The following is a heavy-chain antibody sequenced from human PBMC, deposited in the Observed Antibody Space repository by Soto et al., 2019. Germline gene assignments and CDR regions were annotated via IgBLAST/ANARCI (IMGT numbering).Heavy chain of an antibody. CDR2: IIPIFGTA. J-gene: IGHJ6*02. CDR1: GGTFSSYA. CDR3: ARDRVLGRVPAARALYGMDV. D-gene: IGHD2-2*01. V-gene: IGHV1-69*13. Sequence: SVKVSCKASGGTFSSYAISWVRQAPGQGLEWMGGIIPIFGTANYAQKFQGRVTITADESTSTAYMELSSLRSDDTAVYYCARDRVLGRVPAARALYGMDVWGQGTTVTVSS.